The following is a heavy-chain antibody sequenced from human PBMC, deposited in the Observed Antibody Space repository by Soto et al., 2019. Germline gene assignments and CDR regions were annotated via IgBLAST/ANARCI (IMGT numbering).Heavy chain of an antibody. J-gene: IGHJ4*02. V-gene: IGHV3-30-3*01. Sequence: QAGGSLRLSCAASGFTFSSYAMHWVRQAPGKGLEWVAVISYDGSNKYYADSVKGRFTISRDNSKNTLYLQMNSLRAEDTAVYYCARDSPGGYSSGWYFGSWSPVPTGANYFDYWGQGTLVTVSS. CDR3: ARDSPGGYSSGWYFGSWSPVPTGANYFDY. CDR2: ISYDGSNK. D-gene: IGHD6-19*01. CDR1: GFTFSSYA.